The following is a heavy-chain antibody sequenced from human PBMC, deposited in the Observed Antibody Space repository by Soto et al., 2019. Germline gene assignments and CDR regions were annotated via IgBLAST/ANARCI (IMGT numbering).Heavy chain of an antibody. Sequence: PGGSLRLSCAASGFTFSSYWMSWVRQAPGKGLEWVANIKQDGSEKYYVGSVKGRFTISRDNAKNSLYLQMNSLRAEDTAVYYCARDTSLDYDFWSGYYYYYYYYMDVWGKGTTVTVSS. D-gene: IGHD3-3*01. J-gene: IGHJ6*03. CDR2: IKQDGSEK. V-gene: IGHV3-7*01. CDR3: ARDTSLDYDFWSGYYYYYYYYMDV. CDR1: GFTFSSYW.